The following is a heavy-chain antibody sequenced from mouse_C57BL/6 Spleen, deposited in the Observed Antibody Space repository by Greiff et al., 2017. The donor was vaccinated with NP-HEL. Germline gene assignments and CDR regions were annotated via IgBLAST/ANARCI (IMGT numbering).Heavy chain of an antibody. CDR2: INPNNGGT. J-gene: IGHJ3*01. CDR3: AILGGAWFAY. D-gene: IGHD4-1*01. Sequence: VQLQQSGPELVKPGASVKISCKASGYTFTDYYMNWVKQSHGKSLEWIGDINPNNGGTSYNQKFKGKATLTVDKSSSTAYMELRSLTSEDSAVYYCAILGGAWFAYWGQGTLVTVSA. CDR1: GYTFTDYY. V-gene: IGHV1-26*01.